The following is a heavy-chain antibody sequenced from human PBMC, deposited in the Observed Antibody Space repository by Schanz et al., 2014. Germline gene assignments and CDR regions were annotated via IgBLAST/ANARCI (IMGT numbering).Heavy chain of an antibody. D-gene: IGHD1-26*01. J-gene: IGHJ5*02. Sequence: VQLVESGGGLVKPGGSLRLSCAASGFTFTDYYISWIRQAPGKGLEWLSYISRDGTTSYYADSVKGRFTISRDNAKNSLYLQMNSLRAEDTAVYYCASPVRLGQKCFDPWGQGTLVTVSS. CDR3: ASPVRLGQKCFDP. CDR1: GFTFTDYY. CDR2: ISRDGTTS. V-gene: IGHV3-11*04.